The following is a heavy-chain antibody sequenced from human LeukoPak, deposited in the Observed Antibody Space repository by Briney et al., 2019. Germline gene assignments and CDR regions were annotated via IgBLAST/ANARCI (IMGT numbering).Heavy chain of an antibody. CDR1: GCSFTSYW. J-gene: IGHJ4*02. Sequence: GESLKISCKGSGCSFTSYWIGWVRQMPGKSLEWMVIIYPGDSDTRYSPSFQGQVTISADKSISTAYLQWSSLKASDTAMYYCARGGYYDILTGYQTGNFDYWGQGTLVTVSS. CDR3: ARGGYYDILTGYQTGNFDY. D-gene: IGHD3-9*01. V-gene: IGHV5-51*01. CDR2: IYPGDSDT.